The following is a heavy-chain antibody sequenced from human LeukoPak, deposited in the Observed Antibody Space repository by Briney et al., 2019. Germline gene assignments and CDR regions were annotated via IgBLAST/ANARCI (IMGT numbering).Heavy chain of an antibody. Sequence: SETLSLTCAVYGGSFSVYYWSWIRQPPGKGLEWIGEINHSGSTNYNPSLKSRVTISVDTSKNQFSLKLSSVTAADTAVYYCARTRIDFWSGYWWFDPWGQGTLVTVSS. CDR3: ARTRIDFWSGYWWFDP. CDR1: GGSFSVYY. CDR2: INHSGST. V-gene: IGHV4-34*01. D-gene: IGHD3-3*01. J-gene: IGHJ5*02.